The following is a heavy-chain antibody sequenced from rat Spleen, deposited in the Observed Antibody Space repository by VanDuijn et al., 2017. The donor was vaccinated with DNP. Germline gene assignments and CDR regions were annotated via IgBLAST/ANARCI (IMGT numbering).Heavy chain of an antibody. V-gene: IGHV5S10*01. CDR2: ITYDGSRT. CDR1: GFTFSDYN. D-gene: IGHD1-11*01. J-gene: IGHJ4*01. CDR3: TTFEGTNA. Sequence: EIQLVESGGGLVQPGRSLTLSCKVSGFTFSDYNLAWVRQAPKKGLEWVATITYDGSRTYCRDSVKGRFTISRNNAKSTLYLQMDSLRSEDTATYYCTTFEGTNAWGQGTSVTVSS.